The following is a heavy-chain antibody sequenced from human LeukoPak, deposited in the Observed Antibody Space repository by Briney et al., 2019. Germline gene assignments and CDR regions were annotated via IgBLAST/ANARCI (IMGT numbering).Heavy chain of an antibody. CDR1: GFTFSSFA. J-gene: IGHJ4*02. D-gene: IGHD3-22*01. CDR2: ISGSGSST. Sequence: GGSLRLSCAASGFTFSSFAMSWVRQAPGKGLEWVSGISGSGSSTYYVDSVKGRFTISRDNSKNTLYLQMNSLRAEDTAVYYCAKASRSSGYYSDYWGQGTLVTVSS. CDR3: AKASRSSGYYSDY. V-gene: IGHV3-23*01.